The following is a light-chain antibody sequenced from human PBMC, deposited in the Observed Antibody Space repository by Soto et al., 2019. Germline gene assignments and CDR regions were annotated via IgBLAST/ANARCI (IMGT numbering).Light chain of an antibody. Sequence: ELVLTQSPGTLSLSPGERATLSCRASQSVRANYLAWYQQKPGQAPRLLIYGASSRATGIPDRFSGSGSGTDFTLTISRLEPEDFAVYYCQQYDSSPRVFTFGQGTKLEIK. CDR1: QSVRANY. CDR2: GAS. J-gene: IGKJ2*01. CDR3: QQYDSSPRVFT. V-gene: IGKV3-20*01.